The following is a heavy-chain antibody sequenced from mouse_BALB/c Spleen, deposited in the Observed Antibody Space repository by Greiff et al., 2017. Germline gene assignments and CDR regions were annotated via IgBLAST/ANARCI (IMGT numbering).Heavy chain of an antibody. J-gene: IGHJ2*01. CDR3: AYGYDGDY. CDR2: INPSTGYT. V-gene: IGHV1-7*01. CDR1: GYTFTSYW. D-gene: IGHD2-2*01. Sequence: VQLQQSGAELAKPGASVKMSCKASGYTFTSYWMHWVKQRPGQGLEWIGYINPSTGYTEYNQKFKDKATLTADKSSSTAYMQLSSPTSEDSAVYYCAYGYDGDYWGQGTTLTVSS.